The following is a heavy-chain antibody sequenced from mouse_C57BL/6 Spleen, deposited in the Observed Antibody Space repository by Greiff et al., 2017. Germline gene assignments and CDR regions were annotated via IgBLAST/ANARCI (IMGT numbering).Heavy chain of an antibody. CDR1: GYTFTSYW. V-gene: IGHV1-64*01. D-gene: IGHD2-4*01. CDR2: IHPNSGST. Sequence: QVQLQQPGAELVKPGASVKLSCKASGYTFTSYWMHWVKQRPGQGLEWIGMIHPNSGSTNYNEKFKSKATLTVDKSSSTAYMQLSSLTSEDSAVYYCARLRDDYDDYYAMDYWGQGTSVTVSS. J-gene: IGHJ4*01. CDR3: ARLRDDYDDYYAMDY.